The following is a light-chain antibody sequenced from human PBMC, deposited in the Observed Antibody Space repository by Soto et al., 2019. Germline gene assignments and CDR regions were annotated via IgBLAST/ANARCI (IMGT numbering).Light chain of an antibody. J-gene: IGKJ4*01. CDR2: GAS. CDR3: QQYNNWPSLT. CDR1: QSVSSN. Sequence: EIVMTQSPATLSVSPGERATLSCRASQSVSSNLAWYQHKPGQAPRLLIYGASTRATGIPARFSGSGSGTEFTLTISSLQSEDFAVYYCQQYNNWPSLTFGGGTKVDIK. V-gene: IGKV3-15*01.